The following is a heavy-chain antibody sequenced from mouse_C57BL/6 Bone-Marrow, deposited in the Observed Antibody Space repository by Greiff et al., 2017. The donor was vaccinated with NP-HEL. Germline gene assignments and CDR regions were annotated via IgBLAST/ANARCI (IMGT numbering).Heavy chain of an antibody. CDR2: YPGSGNTY. D-gene: IGHD1-1*01. CDR3: RSFITTVVATGYFDV. V-gene: IGHV1-83*01. J-gene: IGHJ1*03. CDR1: YTFTDYYM. Sequence: VQLKESGPELVKPGASVKMSCKASGYTFTDYYMHWVKQKPGKGLEWIGEIYPGSGNTYYNEKFKGKATLTADTSSSTAYMQLSSLTSEDSAVYFCARSFITTVVATGYFDVWGTGTTVTVSS.